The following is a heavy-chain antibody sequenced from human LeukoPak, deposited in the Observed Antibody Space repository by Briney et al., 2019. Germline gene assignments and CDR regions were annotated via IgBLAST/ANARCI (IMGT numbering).Heavy chain of an antibody. V-gene: IGHV3-7*01. Sequence: PGGSLRLSCIASGFTFSRYWMSWVRQAPGKGLEWVANINKDGSDKYYVDSVKGRFTISRDNAKNSLYLQMDGLRAEGTAVYYCARDDGIRTVDYWGQGTLVTVSS. CDR3: ARDDGIRTVDY. D-gene: IGHD1-14*01. CDR1: GFTFSRYW. J-gene: IGHJ4*02. CDR2: INKDGSDK.